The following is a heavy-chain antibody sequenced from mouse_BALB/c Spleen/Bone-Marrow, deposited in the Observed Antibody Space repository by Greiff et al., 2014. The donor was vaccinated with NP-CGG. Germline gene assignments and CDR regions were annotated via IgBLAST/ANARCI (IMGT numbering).Heavy chain of an antibody. CDR2: IDPANGNT. CDR3: ASYRYGWYFDV. CDR1: GFNIKDTY. V-gene: IGHV14-3*02. J-gene: IGHJ1*01. D-gene: IGHD2-14*01. Sequence: VPLQQSXAELVKPGASVKLSCTASGFNIKDTYMHWVKQRPEQGLEWIGRIDPANGNTKYDPKFQGKATITADTSSNTAYLQLSSLTSEDTAVYYCASYRYGWYFDVWGAGTTVTVSS.